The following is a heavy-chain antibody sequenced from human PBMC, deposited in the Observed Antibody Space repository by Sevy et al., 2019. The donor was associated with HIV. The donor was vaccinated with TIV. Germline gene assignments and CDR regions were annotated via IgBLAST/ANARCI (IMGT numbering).Heavy chain of an antibody. J-gene: IGHJ3*02. Sequence: GGSLRLSCEASRFIFSDYAMAWVRQAPGKGLEWVSGIGSGGGGAKYADSVKGRFTVSRDNSKDTLYLQMNNLRSDDTAVYYCAKLQGAVALNDAFDIWGQGTMVTVSS. V-gene: IGHV3-23*01. CDR3: AKLQGAVALNDAFDI. D-gene: IGHD6-19*01. CDR2: IGSGGGGA. CDR1: RFIFSDYA.